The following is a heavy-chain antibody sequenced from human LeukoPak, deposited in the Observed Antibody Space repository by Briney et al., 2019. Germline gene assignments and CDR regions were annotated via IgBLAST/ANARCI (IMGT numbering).Heavy chain of an antibody. V-gene: IGHV4-30-4*08. CDR1: GGSISMGDYY. CDR2: IYYSGST. CDR3: ARGTSIPAALLTFDY. D-gene: IGHD2-2*01. Sequence: PSQTLSLTCTVSGGSISMGDYYWSWIRHPPGKGLEWIGYIYYSGSTYYNPSPKSRLTISVDTSKYQFSLKLSSVTAADTAVYYCARGTSIPAALLTFDYWGQRTLGTVSS. J-gene: IGHJ4*02.